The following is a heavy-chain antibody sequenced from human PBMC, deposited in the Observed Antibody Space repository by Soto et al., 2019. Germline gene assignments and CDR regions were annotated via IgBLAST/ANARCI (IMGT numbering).Heavy chain of an antibody. CDR3: ARPRDRSNMGEAFDY. CDR1: GFTFSSYS. J-gene: IGHJ4*02. V-gene: IGHV3-48*02. Sequence: EVQLVESGGGLVQPGGSLRLSCAASGFTFSSYSMNWVRQAPGKGLEWVSYISSSSSNIYYADSVKGRFTISRDNAKNSLYLQMNSLRDEDTAVYYCARPRDRSNMGEAFDYWGQGTLVTVSS. CDR2: ISSSSSNI. D-gene: IGHD3-10*01.